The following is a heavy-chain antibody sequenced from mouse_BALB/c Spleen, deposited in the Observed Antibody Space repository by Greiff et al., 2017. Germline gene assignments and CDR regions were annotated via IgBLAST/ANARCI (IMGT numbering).Heavy chain of an antibody. J-gene: IGHJ2*01. CDR2: INPSTGYT. V-gene: IGHV1-7*01. CDR1: GYTFTSYW. Sequence: QVQLQQSGAELAKPGASVKMSCKASGYTFTSYWMHWVKQRPGQGLEWIGYINPSTGYTEYNQKFKDKATLTADKSSSTAYMQLSSLTSEDSAVYYCASQLGKRGNFDYWGQGTTLTVSS. CDR3: ASQLGKRGNFDY. D-gene: IGHD4-1*02.